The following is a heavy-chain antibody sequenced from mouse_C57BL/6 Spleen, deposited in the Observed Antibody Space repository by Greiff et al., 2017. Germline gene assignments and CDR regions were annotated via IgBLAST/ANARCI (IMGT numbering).Heavy chain of an antibody. D-gene: IGHD1-1*01. Sequence: VQLQQPGTELVKPGASVKLSCKASGYTFTSYWMHWVKQRPGQGLEWIGNINPSNGGTNYNEKFQSKATQTVDKTSSKDYMQLSGLTSEDSAVDYCAREYYGSSPWFAYWGQGTLVTVSA. CDR3: AREYYGSSPWFAY. CDR1: GYTFTSYW. V-gene: IGHV1-53*01. J-gene: IGHJ3*01. CDR2: INPSNGGT.